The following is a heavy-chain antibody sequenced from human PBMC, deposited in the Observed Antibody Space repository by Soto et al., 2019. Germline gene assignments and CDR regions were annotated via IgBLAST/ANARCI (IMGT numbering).Heavy chain of an antibody. V-gene: IGHV1-18*01. D-gene: IGHD3-10*01. Sequence: ASVKVSCKASGYTVTSYGISCVRQAPGQVLEWMGWISAYNGNTNYAQKLQGRVTMTTDTSTSTAYMELRSLRSDDTAVYYCARYGSGSSKSYYYGMDVWGQGTTVTVSS. CDR2: ISAYNGNT. CDR1: GYTVTSYG. CDR3: ARYGSGSSKSYYYGMDV. J-gene: IGHJ6*02.